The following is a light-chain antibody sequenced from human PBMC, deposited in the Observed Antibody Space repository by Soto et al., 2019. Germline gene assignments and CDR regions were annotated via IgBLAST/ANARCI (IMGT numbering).Light chain of an antibody. CDR1: SSDVGRYNY. Sequence: QSALTQPASVSGSPGQSITISCTGTSSDVGRYNYVSWYQQHPGKAPKLMIYEVTNRPSGVSARFSGSKSGNTASLTISGLQAEDEADYYCSSYTSRGTLIFGGGTKLTVL. CDR3: SSYTSRGTLI. CDR2: EVT. V-gene: IGLV2-14*01. J-gene: IGLJ2*01.